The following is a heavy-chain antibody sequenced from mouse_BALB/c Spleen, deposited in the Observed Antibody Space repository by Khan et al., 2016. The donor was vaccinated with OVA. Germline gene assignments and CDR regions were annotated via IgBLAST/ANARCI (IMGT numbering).Heavy chain of an antibody. D-gene: IGHD1-1*01. V-gene: IGHV1S41*01. CDR1: GYTFTSYW. Sequence: DLVKPGASVKLSCKASGYTFTSYWINWIKQRPGQGLEWIGRIAPGSGSDYYNDMFKGQATLTIDTSSSTAYIQVRSLSSEDSAVYFGARSTDYGSGLYAMASGGQEPQSPSPQ. CDR2: IAPGSGSD. J-gene: IGHJ4*01. CDR3: ARSTDYGSGLYAMAS.